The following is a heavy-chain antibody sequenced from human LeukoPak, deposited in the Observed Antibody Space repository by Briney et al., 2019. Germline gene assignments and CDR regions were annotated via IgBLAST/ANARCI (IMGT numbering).Heavy chain of an antibody. Sequence: GGSLRLSCAASGFLFGGHAMVWVRQAPGKGLECVSSISSHAAYINYADSVKGRFTISRDNDKNSLFLDMKSLRVDDTAVYFCARAVIRVDFFDSWGQGTLVTVSS. CDR1: GFLFGGHA. CDR3: ARAVIRVDFFDS. CDR2: ISSHAAYI. J-gene: IGHJ4*02. D-gene: IGHD3-16*02. V-gene: IGHV3-21*01.